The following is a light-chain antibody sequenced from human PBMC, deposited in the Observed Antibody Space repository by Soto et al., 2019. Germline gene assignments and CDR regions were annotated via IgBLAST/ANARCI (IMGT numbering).Light chain of an antibody. Sequence: VMTQSPSTLYLSPWERATLSCMASQSVSGDYLAWYQQKPGQAPRLLIYGASNRATGIPDRFSGSGSGTDFTLTISRLEPEDFAVYYCQQYGSSGTFGQGTKV. CDR2: GAS. CDR3: QQYGSSGT. J-gene: IGKJ1*01. V-gene: IGKV3-20*01. CDR1: QSVSGDY.